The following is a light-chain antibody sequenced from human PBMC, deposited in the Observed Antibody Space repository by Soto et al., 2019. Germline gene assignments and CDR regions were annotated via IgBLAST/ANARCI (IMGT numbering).Light chain of an antibody. V-gene: IGKV3-15*01. Sequence: EIVMTQSPATLSVSQGERATLSCRASQSVSSNLAWYQQKPGQAPRLLIYGASTRATGIPARFSGSGSGTEFTLTISSLQPEDFAVYYCQQYNSWPLTFGGGTKVDIK. J-gene: IGKJ4*01. CDR2: GAS. CDR3: QQYNSWPLT. CDR1: QSVSSN.